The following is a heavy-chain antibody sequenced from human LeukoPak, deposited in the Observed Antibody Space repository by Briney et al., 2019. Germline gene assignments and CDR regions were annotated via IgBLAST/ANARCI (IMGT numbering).Heavy chain of an antibody. V-gene: IGHV1-18*01. D-gene: IGHD2-2*03. CDR3: ARDGYRLSGYFYYMDV. Sequence: GASVQVSCKASGYTFASFGITWVRPAPGQGVEWRGCINTHNGDTNYAQKLQGRVTMTTDTSTSTAYMELRSLRSDDTAVYYCARDGYRLSGYFYYMDVWGKGTTVTVSS. J-gene: IGHJ6*03. CDR1: GYTFASFG. CDR2: INTHNGDT.